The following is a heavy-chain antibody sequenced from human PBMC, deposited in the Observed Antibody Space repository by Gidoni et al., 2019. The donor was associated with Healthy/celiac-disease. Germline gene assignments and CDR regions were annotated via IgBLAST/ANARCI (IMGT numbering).Heavy chain of an antibody. D-gene: IGHD2-2*01. J-gene: IGHJ4*02. CDR3: TRFLGYCSSTSCYGGVDY. CDR1: GFTFGDYA. V-gene: IGHV3-49*05. CDR2: IRSKAYGGTT. Sequence: EVQLVESGGGLVKPGRSLRLSCTASGFTFGDYAMGWFRQAPGKGLEWVGFIRSKAYGGTTEYAASVKGRFTISRDDSKSIAYLQMNSLKTEDTAVYYCTRFLGYCSSTSCYGGVDYWGQGTLVTVSS.